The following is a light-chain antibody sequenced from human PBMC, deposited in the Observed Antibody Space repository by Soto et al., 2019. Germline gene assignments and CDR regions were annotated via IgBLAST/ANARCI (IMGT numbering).Light chain of an antibody. CDR1: TGLVTSGHY. J-gene: IGLJ2*01. CDR2: DTS. V-gene: IGLV7-46*01. CDR3: LLSYSGGRYVV. Sequence: QAVVTQEPSLPFSQGGQSTLTGAPATGLVTSGHYPYWFQQKPGQAPRTLIYDTSNKHSWTPARFSGSLLGGKAALTLSGAQPEDEAEYYCLLSYSGGRYVVFGGGTKLTVL.